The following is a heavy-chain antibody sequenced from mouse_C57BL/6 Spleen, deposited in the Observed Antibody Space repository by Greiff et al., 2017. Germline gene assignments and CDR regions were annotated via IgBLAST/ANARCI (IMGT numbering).Heavy chain of an antibody. V-gene: IGHV14-2*01. CDR2: IDPEDGET. Sequence: EVQLQQSGAELVKPGASVKLSCTASGFNIKDYYMHWVKQRTEQGLEWIGRIDPEDGETKYAPKFQGKATITADTSSNTAYLQLSSLTSEDTAVXYCARILLWHYGSSYDYGAMDYWGQGTSVTVSS. CDR1: GFNIKDYY. CDR3: ARILLWHYGSSYDYGAMDY. D-gene: IGHD1-1*01. J-gene: IGHJ4*01.